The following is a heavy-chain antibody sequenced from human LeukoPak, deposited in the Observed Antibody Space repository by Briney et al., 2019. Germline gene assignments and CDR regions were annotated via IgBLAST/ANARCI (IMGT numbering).Heavy chain of an antibody. D-gene: IGHD1-7*01. CDR2: IYYSGST. J-gene: IGHJ4*02. Sequence: SETLSLTCSVSGGSISSYYWSWIRQPPGKGLEWIGYIYYSGSTNYNPSLKSRVTISVDTSKNQFSLKLSSVTAADTAVYYWARDITGTIWGQGTLVTVSS. CDR3: ARDITGTI. CDR1: GGSISSYY. V-gene: IGHV4-59*01.